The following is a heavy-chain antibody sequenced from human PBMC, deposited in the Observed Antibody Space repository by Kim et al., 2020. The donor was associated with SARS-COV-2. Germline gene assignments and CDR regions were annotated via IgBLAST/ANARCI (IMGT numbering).Heavy chain of an antibody. D-gene: IGHD3-22*01. CDR3: ASQQNYYDSSGYYNF. CDR1: GGSFSSSA. CDR2: IIPILGIA. V-gene: IGHV1-69*04. Sequence: SVKVSCKASGGSFSSSAFTWVRQAPGQGLEWMGRIIPILGIANYAQKLRDRITISADRSTSTAYMALSSLKSEDMAVYYCASQQNYYDSSGYYNFWGQG. J-gene: IGHJ4*02.